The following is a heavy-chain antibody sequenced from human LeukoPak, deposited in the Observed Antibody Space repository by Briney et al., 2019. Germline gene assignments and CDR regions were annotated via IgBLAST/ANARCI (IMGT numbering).Heavy chain of an antibody. D-gene: IGHD3-10*01. CDR3: ARTRVRGEVGFDY. J-gene: IGHJ4*02. Sequence: GESPMISCKGSGYSFTSYWIGWVRQMPGEGMEWMGIIYPGDSDTRYSPSFQGHVTISADKSISTAYLQWSSLKASDTAMYYCARTRVRGEVGFDYWGQGTLVTVSS. CDR2: IYPGDSDT. CDR1: GYSFTSYW. V-gene: IGHV5-51*01.